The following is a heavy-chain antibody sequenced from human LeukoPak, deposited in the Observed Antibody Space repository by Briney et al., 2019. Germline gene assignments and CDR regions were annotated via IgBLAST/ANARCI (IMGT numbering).Heavy chain of an antibody. CDR2: IYSGGST. CDR3: ARAGDFWSGYGYFDY. CDR1: GFTFSSYW. J-gene: IGHJ4*02. Sequence: GGSLRLSCAASGFTFSSYWMSWVRQAPGKGLEWVSVIYSGGSTYYADSVKGRFTISRDNSKNTLYLQMNSLRAEDTAVYYCARAGDFWSGYGYFDYWGQGTLSPSPQ. V-gene: IGHV3-53*01. D-gene: IGHD3-3*01.